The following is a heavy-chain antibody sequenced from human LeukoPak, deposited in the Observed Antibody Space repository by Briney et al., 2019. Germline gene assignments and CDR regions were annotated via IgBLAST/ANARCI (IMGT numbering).Heavy chain of an antibody. CDR3: AISILGGYFDY. Sequence: ASVKVSCKASGYTFTNYDFSWVRQAPGQGLQWMGWISAYNGNTNYAQELQGRVTMTTDTSTSTAYMELRSLSSDDTAVYYCAISILGGYFDYWGQGTLVTVSS. CDR2: ISAYNGNT. V-gene: IGHV1-18*01. J-gene: IGHJ4*02. CDR1: GYTFTNYD. D-gene: IGHD4-23*01.